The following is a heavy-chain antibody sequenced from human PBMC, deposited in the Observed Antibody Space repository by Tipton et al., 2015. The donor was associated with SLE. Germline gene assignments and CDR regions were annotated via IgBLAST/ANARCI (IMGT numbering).Heavy chain of an antibody. J-gene: IGHJ6*02. CDR2: IYHSGST. CDR3: ARDLDYIWGSYRPGNGMDV. CDR1: GYSISSGYY. D-gene: IGHD3-16*02. V-gene: IGHV4-38-2*02. Sequence: TLSLTCAVSGYSISSGYYWGWIRQPPGKGLEWIGSIYHSGSTYYNPSLKRRVTISVDTSKNQFSLKLSSVTAADTAVYYCARDLDYIWGSYRPGNGMDVWGQGTTVTVSS.